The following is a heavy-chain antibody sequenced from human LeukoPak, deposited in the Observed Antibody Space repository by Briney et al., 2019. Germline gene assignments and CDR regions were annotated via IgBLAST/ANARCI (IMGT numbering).Heavy chain of an antibody. Sequence: PGGSLRLSCAASGFIFSKFYMHWVRQAPGKGLEWVAVISYDGSNKYYADSVKGRFTISRDNSKNTLYLQMNSLRAADTAVYYFARGGAFHQPGRRIDKRYYESSGPDNPRPPPHRNDAFDIGGQGTMVTVSP. CDR3: ARGGAFHQPGRRIDKRYYESSGPDNPRPPPHRNDAFDI. J-gene: IGHJ3*02. CDR2: ISYDGSNK. V-gene: IGHV3-30-3*01. D-gene: IGHD3-22*01. CDR1: GFIFSKFY.